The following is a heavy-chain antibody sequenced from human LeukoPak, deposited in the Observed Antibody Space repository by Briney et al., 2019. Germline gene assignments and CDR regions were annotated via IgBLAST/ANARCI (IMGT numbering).Heavy chain of an antibody. D-gene: IGHD3-9*01. Sequence: DSLKGRFTISRDNAKNSLYLQMNSLRAEDTALYYCARGSAHYDVLSCYHYYFDYWGQGTLVTVSP. CDR3: ARGSAHYDVLSCYHYYFDY. V-gene: IGHV3-20*03. J-gene: IGHJ4*02.